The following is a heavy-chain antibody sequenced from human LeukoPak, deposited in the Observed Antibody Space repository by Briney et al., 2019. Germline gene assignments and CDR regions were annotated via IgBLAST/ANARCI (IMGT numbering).Heavy chain of an antibody. J-gene: IGHJ4*02. Sequence: ASVKVSCKASGGTFSSYAISWVRQAPGQGREWMGRIIPIFGIANYAQKFQGRVTITADKSTSTAYMELSSLRSEDTAVYYCSRDPPGYFDYWGQGTLVTVSS. CDR1: GGTFSSYA. CDR3: SRDPPGYFDY. V-gene: IGHV1-69*04. CDR2: IIPIFGIA.